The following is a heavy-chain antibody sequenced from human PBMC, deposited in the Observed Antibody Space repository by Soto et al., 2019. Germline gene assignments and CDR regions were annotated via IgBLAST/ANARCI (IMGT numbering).Heavy chain of an antibody. CDR2: ISSSSTI. Sequence: GGSLRLSCAASGFTFSSYSMNWVRQAPGKGLEWVSYISSSSTIYYADSVKGRFTISRDNAKNSLYLQMNSLRAEDTAVYYCARSPNYDFWSAHTGNYMDVWGKGTTVTVSS. CDR1: GFTFSSYS. CDR3: ARSPNYDFWSAHTGNYMDV. J-gene: IGHJ6*03. D-gene: IGHD3-3*01. V-gene: IGHV3-48*01.